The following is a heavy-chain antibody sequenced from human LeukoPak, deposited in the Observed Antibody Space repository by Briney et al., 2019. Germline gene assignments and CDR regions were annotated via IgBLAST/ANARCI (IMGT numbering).Heavy chain of an antibody. D-gene: IGHD3-9*01. CDR2: ISSSSSYI. Sequence: GGSLRLSCAASGFTFSSYSMNWVRQAPGKGLEWVSSISSSSSYIYYADSVKGRFTISRDNAKNSLYLQMNSLRAEDTAVYYCARDHPRKYDILTGYYGTYFDYWGQGTLVTVSS. CDR1: GFTFSSYS. J-gene: IGHJ4*02. V-gene: IGHV3-21*01. CDR3: ARDHPRKYDILTGYYGTYFDY.